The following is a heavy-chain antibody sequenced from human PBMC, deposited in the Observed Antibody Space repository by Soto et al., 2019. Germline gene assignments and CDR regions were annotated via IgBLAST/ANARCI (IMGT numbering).Heavy chain of an antibody. CDR3: ARAEQWRENDYFQH. V-gene: IGHV4-39*01. CDR2: IYYSGST. D-gene: IGHD6-19*01. J-gene: IGHJ1*01. CDR1: GGSISSSSYY. Sequence: QLQLQESGPGLVKPSETLSLTCTVSGGSISSSSYYWGWIRQPPGKGLEWIGSIYYSGSTYYNPSIMRRLTITEGTSKVPFPLTRSYVAAADTAVYYWARAEQWRENDYFQHWGQGTLVTVSS.